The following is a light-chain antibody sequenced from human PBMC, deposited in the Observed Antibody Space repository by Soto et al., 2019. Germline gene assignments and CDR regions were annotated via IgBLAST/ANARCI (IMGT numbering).Light chain of an antibody. CDR1: RSISSW. CDR2: DAS. V-gene: IGKV1-5*01. CDR3: QHYNSYSEA. Sequence: DIQMTQSPSPLSASAGDRVSSACRASRSISSWWAWYQQKPGKAPKLLIYDASSLESGVPSRFSGSGSGTEFTLTISSLQPDDFATYYCQHYNSYSEAFGQGTKVDIK. J-gene: IGKJ1*01.